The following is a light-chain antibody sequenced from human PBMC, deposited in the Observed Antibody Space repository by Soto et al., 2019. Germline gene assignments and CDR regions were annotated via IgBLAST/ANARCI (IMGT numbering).Light chain of an antibody. CDR1: SSNIGAGYD. CDR2: GNS. CDR3: PSYDSSLSGNVV. V-gene: IGLV1-40*01. J-gene: IGLJ2*01. Sequence: QSVLTQPPSVSGAPGQSVTISCTGSSSNIGAGYDVHWYQQLPGTAPKLLIYGNSNRPSGVPDRLSGSKSGTSASLAITGLQAEDEADYYCPSYDSSLSGNVVFGGGTKLTVL.